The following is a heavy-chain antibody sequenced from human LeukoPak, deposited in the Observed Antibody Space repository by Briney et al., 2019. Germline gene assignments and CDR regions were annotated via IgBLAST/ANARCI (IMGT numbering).Heavy chain of an antibody. Sequence: GASVKVSCKASGYTFTSYGISWVRQAPGQGLEWMGWISAYNGNTNYAQKLQGRVTMATDTSTSTAYMELRSLRSDDTAVYYCARACTIRYFDWLLFHYYYYYYMDVWGKGTTVTISS. CDR3: ARACTIRYFDWLLFHYYYYYYMDV. CDR1: GYTFTSYG. D-gene: IGHD3-9*01. J-gene: IGHJ6*03. V-gene: IGHV1-18*01. CDR2: ISAYNGNT.